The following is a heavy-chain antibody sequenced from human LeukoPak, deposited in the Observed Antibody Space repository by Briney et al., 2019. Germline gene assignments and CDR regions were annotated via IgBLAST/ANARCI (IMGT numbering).Heavy chain of an antibody. Sequence: PGGSLRLSCAASGFTFSSFGIHWVRQAPGKGLEWVAFIRYDATNKYYADSVKGRFTISRDNSKNTLYLQMNSLRAEDTAVYYCXXGTWGGDNYFDYWGQGTLVTVSS. CDR1: GFTFSSFG. D-gene: IGHD3-16*01. CDR2: IRYDATNK. J-gene: IGHJ4*02. CDR3: XXGTWGGDNYFDY. V-gene: IGHV3-30*02.